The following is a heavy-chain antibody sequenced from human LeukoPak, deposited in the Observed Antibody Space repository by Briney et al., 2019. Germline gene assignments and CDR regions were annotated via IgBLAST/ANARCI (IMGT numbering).Heavy chain of an antibody. J-gene: IGHJ4*02. CDR2: IRYDGSNK. Sequence: GGSLRLSCAASGFTFSSYGMHWVRQAPGKGLEWVAFIRYDGSNKYYADSVKGRFTISRDNSKNTLYLQMNSLRAEDTAVYYCANLLALSVDYWGQGTLVTVSS. D-gene: IGHD2/OR15-2a*01. CDR3: ANLLALSVDY. V-gene: IGHV3-30*02. CDR1: GFTFSSYG.